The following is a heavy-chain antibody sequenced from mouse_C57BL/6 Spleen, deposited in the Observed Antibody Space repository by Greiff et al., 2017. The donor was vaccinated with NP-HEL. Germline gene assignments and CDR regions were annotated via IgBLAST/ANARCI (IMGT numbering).Heavy chain of an antibody. CDR1: GYTFTDYN. CDR2: INPNNGGT. D-gene: IGHD1-2*01. Sequence: DVKLVESGPELVKPGASVKMSCKASGYTFTDYNMHWVKQSHGKSLEWIGYINPNNGGTSYNQKFKGKATLTVNKSSSTAYMELRSLTSEDSAVYYCARRTRGFYGFFDYWGQGTTLTVSS. J-gene: IGHJ2*01. CDR3: ARRTRGFYGFFDY. V-gene: IGHV1-22*01.